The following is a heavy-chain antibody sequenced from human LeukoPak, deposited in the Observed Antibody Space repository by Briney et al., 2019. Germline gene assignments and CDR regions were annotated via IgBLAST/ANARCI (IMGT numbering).Heavy chain of an antibody. CDR1: GGSISSYY. CDR3: ASGGYRGGASPFDY. CDR2: IYYSGST. J-gene: IGHJ4*02. V-gene: IGHV4-59*01. D-gene: IGHD2-15*01. Sequence: SETLSLTCTVSGGSISSYYWSWIRQPPGKGLEWIGYIYYSGSTNYNPSLKSRVTISVDTSKNQFSLKLSSVTAADTAVYYCASGGYRGGASPFDYWGQGTLVTVSS.